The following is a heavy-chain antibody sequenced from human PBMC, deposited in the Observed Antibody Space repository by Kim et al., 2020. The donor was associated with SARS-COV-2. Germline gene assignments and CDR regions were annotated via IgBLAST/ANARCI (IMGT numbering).Heavy chain of an antibody. J-gene: IGHJ5*02. CDR1: GYTLTELS. Sequence: ASVKVSCKVSGYTLTELSMHWVRQAPGKGLEWMGGFDPEDGETIDAQKFQGRVTMTEDTSTDTAYMELSSLRSEDTAVYYCATSPATRRGHWFDPWGQGTLVTVSS. CDR2: FDPEDGET. V-gene: IGHV1-24*01. CDR3: ATSPATRRGHWFDP. D-gene: IGHD2-15*01.